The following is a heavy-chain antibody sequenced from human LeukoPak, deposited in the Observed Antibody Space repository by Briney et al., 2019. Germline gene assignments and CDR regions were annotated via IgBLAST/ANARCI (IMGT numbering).Heavy chain of an antibody. Sequence: SETLSLTCAVYGGSFSGYYWSWIRQPPGKGLEWIGEINHSGSTNYNPSLKSRVTISVDTSKNQFSLKLSSVTAADTAVYYCARVGRYCSGGSCYLRSNWFDPWGQGTLVTVSS. CDR1: GGSFSGYY. V-gene: IGHV4-34*01. J-gene: IGHJ5*02. D-gene: IGHD2-15*01. CDR3: ARVGRYCSGGSCYLRSNWFDP. CDR2: INHSGST.